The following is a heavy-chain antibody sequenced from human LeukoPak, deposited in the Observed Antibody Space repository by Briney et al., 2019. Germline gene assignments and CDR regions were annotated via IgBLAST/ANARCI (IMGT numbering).Heavy chain of an antibody. CDR2: ISGSGGST. CDR1: GFTFSSYA. CDR3: AKNMVRGVISYYGMDV. V-gene: IGHV3-23*01. J-gene: IGHJ6*02. Sequence: PGGSLRLSCAASGFTFSSYAMSLVRQAPGKGLEWVSAISGSGGSTYYADSVKGRFTISRDNSKNTLYLQMNSLRAEDTAVYYCAKNMVRGVISYYGMDVWGQGTTVTVSS. D-gene: IGHD3-10*01.